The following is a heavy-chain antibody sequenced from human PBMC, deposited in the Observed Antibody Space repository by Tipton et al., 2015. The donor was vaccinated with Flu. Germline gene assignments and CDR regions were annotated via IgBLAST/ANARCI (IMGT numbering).Heavy chain of an antibody. CDR2: IDRSGNT. CDR1: GFSSITAYY. J-gene: IGHJ4*02. V-gene: IGHV4-38-2*01. D-gene: IGHD3-16*01. Sequence: PGLVKPSETLSLTCSVSGFSSITAYYWAWIRQPPGKGLEWIGTIDRSGNTHYNPSLESRVTVLADTSKNQVSLRLSSVTAADTAIYYCARLRLGRHLSDFDYWGQGTLVTVSS. CDR3: ARLRLGRHLSDFDY.